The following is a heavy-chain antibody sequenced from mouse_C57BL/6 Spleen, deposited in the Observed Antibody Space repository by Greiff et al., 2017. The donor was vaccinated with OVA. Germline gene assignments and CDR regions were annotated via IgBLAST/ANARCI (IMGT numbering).Heavy chain of an antibody. Sequence: VQLQQSGPELVKPGASVKIPCKASGYTFTDYNMDWVKQSHGKSLEWIGDINPNNGGTIYNQKFKGKGTLTVDKSSSTAYMELRSLTSEDTAVYYCARLDYYGSSYYAMDYWGQGTSVTVSS. J-gene: IGHJ4*01. CDR2: INPNNGGT. CDR1: GYTFTDYN. V-gene: IGHV1-18*01. D-gene: IGHD1-1*01. CDR3: ARLDYYGSSYYAMDY.